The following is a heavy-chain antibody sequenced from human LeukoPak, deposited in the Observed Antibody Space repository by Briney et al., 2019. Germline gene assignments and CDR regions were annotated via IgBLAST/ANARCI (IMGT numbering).Heavy chain of an antibody. J-gene: IGHJ5*02. CDR2: INHSGST. V-gene: IGHV4-34*01. CDR3: ARGRAAGTTTPRRYNWFDP. Sequence: SETLSLTCAVYGGSFSGYYWSWIRQPPGKGLEWIGEINHSGSTNYNPSLKSRVTISVDTSKNQFSLKLSSVTAADTAVYYCARGRAAGTTTPRRYNWFDPWGPGTLVTVSS. D-gene: IGHD6-13*01. CDR1: GGSFSGYY.